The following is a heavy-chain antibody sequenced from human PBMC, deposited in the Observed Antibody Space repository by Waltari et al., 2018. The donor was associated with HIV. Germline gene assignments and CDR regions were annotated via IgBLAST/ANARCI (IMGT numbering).Heavy chain of an antibody. J-gene: IGHJ4*02. V-gene: IGHV3-23*01. D-gene: IGHD3-16*02. CDR3: APNSRYDYIWGSYRPFGYFDY. CDR2: ISGSGGST. Sequence: EVQLLESGGGLVQPGGSLRLSCAASGFTFSSYAMSWVRQAPGKGLEWVSAISGSGGSTYYAESVKGRFTISRDNSKNTLYLQMNSLRAEDTAVYYCAPNSRYDYIWGSYRPFGYFDYWGQGTLVTVSS. CDR1: GFTFSSYA.